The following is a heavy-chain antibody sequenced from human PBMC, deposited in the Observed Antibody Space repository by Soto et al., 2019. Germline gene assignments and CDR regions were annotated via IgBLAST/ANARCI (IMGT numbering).Heavy chain of an antibody. CDR2: IYNSGST. V-gene: IGHV4-30-2*01. CDR3: ATYRKFFQI. J-gene: IGHJ3*02. CDR1: GGYIGVVFYS. Sequence: QLQLQESGSGLVKPSQTLSLTCAVSGGYIGVVFYSWGWIGHPPGKGLEWIGFIYNSGSTYYNSSLKSRVTISVDRSKNHFFLNLTSVTAADTAVYYCATYRKFFQIWGQGTKVTVSS.